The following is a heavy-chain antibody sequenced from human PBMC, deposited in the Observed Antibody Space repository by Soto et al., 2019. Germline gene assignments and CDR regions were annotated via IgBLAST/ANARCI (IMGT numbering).Heavy chain of an antibody. Sequence: QVQLVESGGGVVQPGRSLRLSCAASGFTFSSYGMHWVRQAPGKGLEWVAVIWYDGSNKYYADSVKGRFTISRDNSKNTVYLQLNSLRAEDTAVYYCARGGYCTNGVCPDYYYYGMDVWGQGTTVTVSS. D-gene: IGHD2-8*01. CDR1: GFTFSSYG. CDR2: IWYDGSNK. V-gene: IGHV3-33*01. CDR3: ARGGYCTNGVCPDYYYYGMDV. J-gene: IGHJ6*02.